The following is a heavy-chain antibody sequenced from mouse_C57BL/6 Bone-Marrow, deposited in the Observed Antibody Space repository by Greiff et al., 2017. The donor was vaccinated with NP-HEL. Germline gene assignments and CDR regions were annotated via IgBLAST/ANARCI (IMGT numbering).Heavy chain of an antibody. CDR3: ARGPLLPYYAMDY. Sequence: QVQLQQPGAELVKPGASVKMSCKASGYTFTSYWITWVKQRPGQGLELIGDLYPGCGRTTYNAKFTSKATLTVDTSSSTAYMQLSSLTSEDSAVYYCARGPLLPYYAMDYWGQGTSVTVSS. V-gene: IGHV1-55*01. CDR2: LYPGCGRT. D-gene: IGHD6-1*01. CDR1: GYTFTSYW. J-gene: IGHJ4*01.